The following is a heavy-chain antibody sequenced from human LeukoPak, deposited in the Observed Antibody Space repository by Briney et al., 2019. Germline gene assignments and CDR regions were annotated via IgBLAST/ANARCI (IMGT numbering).Heavy chain of an antibody. CDR1: GGSISSGSYY. CDR2: IYYSGST. Sequence: PSETLSLTCTVSGGSISSGSYYWGWIRQPPGKGLEWIGSIYYSGSTYYNPSLKSRVTISVDTSKNQFSLKLSSVTATDTAVYYCARTLGIVAALDYYYMDVWGKGTTVTVS. CDR3: ARTLGIVAALDYYYMDV. V-gene: IGHV4-39*01. D-gene: IGHD5-12*01. J-gene: IGHJ6*03.